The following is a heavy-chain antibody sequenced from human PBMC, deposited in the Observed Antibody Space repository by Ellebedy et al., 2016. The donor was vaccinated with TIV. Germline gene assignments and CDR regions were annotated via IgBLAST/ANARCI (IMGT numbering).Heavy chain of an antibody. D-gene: IGHD3-3*01. J-gene: IGHJ6*02. CDR3: ARHVEMEWLLSPVYGMDV. CDR1: GGSISSYY. V-gene: IGHV4-59*08. Sequence: MPSETLSLTCTVSGGSISSYYWSWIRQPPGKGLEWIGSIYYSGSTYYNPSLKSRVTISVDTSKNQFSLKLSSVTAADTAVYYCARHVEMEWLLSPVYGMDVWGQGTMVTVSS. CDR2: IYYSGST.